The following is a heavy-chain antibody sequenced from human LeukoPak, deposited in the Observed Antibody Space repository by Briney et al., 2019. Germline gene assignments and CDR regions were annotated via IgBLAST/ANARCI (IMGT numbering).Heavy chain of an antibody. CDR2: IRSNGDTT. CDR3: AKGQELDDGVFDS. Sequence: RGSLRLSCTASGFTFSSLAMTWVSQAPWKGLEWVSTIRSNGDTTYNADSVKGRYTISRDNSKNTLYLELNSLRVEDTATFYCAKGQELDDGVFDSWGQGTMVTVSS. CDR1: GFTFSSLA. D-gene: IGHD1-1*01. J-gene: IGHJ4*02. V-gene: IGHV3-23*01.